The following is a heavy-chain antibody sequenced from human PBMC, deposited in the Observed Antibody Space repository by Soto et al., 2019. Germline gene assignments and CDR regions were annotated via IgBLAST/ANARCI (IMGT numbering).Heavy chain of an antibody. Sequence: ASETLSLTCTVSGCSISSSSYYWGWIRQPPGKGLEWIGSIYYSGSTYYNPSLKSRVTISVDTSKNQFSLKLSSVTAADTAVYYCARHTTGYYNWFDPWGQGTLVTVSS. J-gene: IGHJ5*02. CDR3: ARHTTGYYNWFDP. D-gene: IGHD3-9*01. V-gene: IGHV4-39*01. CDR2: IYYSGST. CDR1: GCSISSSSYY.